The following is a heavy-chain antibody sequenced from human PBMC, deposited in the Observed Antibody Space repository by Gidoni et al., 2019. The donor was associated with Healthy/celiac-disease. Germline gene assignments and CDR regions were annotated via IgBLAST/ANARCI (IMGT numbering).Heavy chain of an antibody. Sequence: QVQLVESGGGVVQPGRSLRLSCAASGFTFSSYGMHWVRQAPGKGLEWVAVIWYDGSNKYYADSVKGRFTISRDNSKNTLYLQMNSLRAEDTAVYYCARGHLIAAAGTRYYGMDVWGQGTTVTVSS. D-gene: IGHD6-13*01. CDR3: ARGHLIAAAGTRYYGMDV. V-gene: IGHV3-33*01. J-gene: IGHJ6*02. CDR1: GFTFSSYG. CDR2: IWYDGSNK.